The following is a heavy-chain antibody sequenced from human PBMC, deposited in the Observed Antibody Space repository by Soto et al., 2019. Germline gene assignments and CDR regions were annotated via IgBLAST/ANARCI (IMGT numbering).Heavy chain of an antibody. V-gene: IGHV3-73*01. Sequence: LRLSCAASGFTFSASAMHWVRQASGKGLEWVGRIRSKANYYATAYAASVKGRFTISRDDSKNTAYLQMDSLKNEDTAFYYCTTIPGGVVGPSFEYWGHGSLVTVSS. CDR1: GFTFSASA. D-gene: IGHD3-16*01. CDR3: TTIPGGVVGPSFEY. CDR2: IRSKANYYAT. J-gene: IGHJ4*01.